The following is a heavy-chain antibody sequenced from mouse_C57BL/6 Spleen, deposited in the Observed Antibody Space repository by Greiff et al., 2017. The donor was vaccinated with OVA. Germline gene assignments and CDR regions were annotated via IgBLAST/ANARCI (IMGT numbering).Heavy chain of an antibody. CDR3: ARSGEGAMDD. Sequence: VQLQQSGAELVKPGASVKLSCKASGFNITDYYMHWVKQRTEQGLEWIGRIDPADGETKYAPNFQGKATLTADTSSNTAYLQHSSLTSEDTAVYYCARSGEGAMDDWGQGTSVTVSS. J-gene: IGHJ4*01. CDR2: IDPADGET. CDR1: GFNITDYY. V-gene: IGHV14-2*01. D-gene: IGHD3-1*01.